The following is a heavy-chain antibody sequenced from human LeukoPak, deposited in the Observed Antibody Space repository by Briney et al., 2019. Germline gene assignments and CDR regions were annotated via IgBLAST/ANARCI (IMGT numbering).Heavy chain of an antibody. CDR3: AQTGDGSYDFWSGYYN. V-gene: IGHV1-18*01. CDR2: ISAYNGNT. J-gene: IGHJ4*02. CDR1: GYTFTSYG. Sequence: ASVKVSCKASGYTFTSYGISWVRQAPGQGLEWMGWISAYNGNTNYAQKLQGRVTMTTDTSTSTAYMELRSLRSDDTAVYYCAQTGDGSYDFWSGYYNWGQGTLVTVSS. D-gene: IGHD3-3*01.